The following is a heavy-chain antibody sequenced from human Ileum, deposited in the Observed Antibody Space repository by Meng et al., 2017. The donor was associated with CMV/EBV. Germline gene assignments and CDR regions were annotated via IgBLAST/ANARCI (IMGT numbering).Heavy chain of an antibody. D-gene: IGHD1-7*01. Sequence: QVQLVQSGAEVKKPXXSVQVSCEASGYSFTPYYIHWVRQAPGQGLEWIGCMYPNDGDTAYGEKFQGRVTLTRDTSITTAFMELRSLTSDDTAVYYCVRENWYYDFWGQGTWSPSPQ. CDR2: MYPNDGDT. J-gene: IGHJ4*02. CDR1: GYSFTPYY. CDR3: VRENWYYDF. V-gene: IGHV1-2*02.